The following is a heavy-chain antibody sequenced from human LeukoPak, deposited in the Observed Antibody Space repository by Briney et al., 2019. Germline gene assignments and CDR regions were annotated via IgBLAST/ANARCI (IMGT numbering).Heavy chain of an antibody. D-gene: IGHD3-16*02. CDR2: ISSSGSTI. V-gene: IGHV3-11*04. Sequence: GGSLRLSCAASGFTFSDYYMSWIRQAPGKGLEWVSYISSSGSTIYYADSVKGRFTISRDNAKNSLFLQVNSLRAEDTAVYYCARERGTVISHDLDYWGQGTLVTVSS. CDR3: ARERGTVISHDLDY. CDR1: GFTFSDYY. J-gene: IGHJ4*02.